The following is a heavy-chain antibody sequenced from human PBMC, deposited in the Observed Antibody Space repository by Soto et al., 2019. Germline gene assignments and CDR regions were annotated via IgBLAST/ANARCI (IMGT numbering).Heavy chain of an antibody. D-gene: IGHD2-21*02. CDR1: GGTFSSYA. CDR3: ARPQRGDDVKNAFDL. Sequence: SVKVSCKASGGTFSSYAISWVRQAPGQGLEWMGGIIPIFGTANYAQKFQGRVTVTADESTSTAYMELSSLRSEDTAVYYCARPQRGDDVKNAFDLWGQGTMVTVSS. J-gene: IGHJ3*01. CDR2: IIPIFGTA. V-gene: IGHV1-69*13.